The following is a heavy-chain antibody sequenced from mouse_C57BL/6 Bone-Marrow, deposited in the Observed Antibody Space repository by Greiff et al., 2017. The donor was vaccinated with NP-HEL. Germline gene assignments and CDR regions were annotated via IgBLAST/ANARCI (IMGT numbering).Heavy chain of an antibody. CDR2: IDPSDSYT. CDR1: GYTFTSYW. Sequence: VQLQQPGAELVMPGASVKLSCKASGYTFTSYWMHWVKQRPGQGLEWIGEIDPSDSYTNYHQKFKGKSTLTVDKSSSTAYMQLSSLTSEDSAVYYCAREEGPRFDYWGQGTTLTVSS. V-gene: IGHV1-69*01. J-gene: IGHJ2*01. D-gene: IGHD3-3*01. CDR3: AREEGPRFDY.